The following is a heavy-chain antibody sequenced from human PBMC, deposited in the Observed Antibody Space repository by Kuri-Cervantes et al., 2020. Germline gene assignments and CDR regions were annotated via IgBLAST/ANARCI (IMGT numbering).Heavy chain of an antibody. CDR3: ARDMTNYYDSRYYFDY. V-gene: IGHV3-9*01. CDR1: GFTFDDYA. CDR2: ISWNSGSI. Sequence: SLKISCAASGFTFDDYAMHWVRQAPGKGLEWVSGISWNSGSIGYADSVKGRFTISRDNAKNSLYLQMNSLRAEDTAVYYCARDMTNYYDSRYYFDYWGQGTLVTVSS. J-gene: IGHJ4*02. D-gene: IGHD3-22*01.